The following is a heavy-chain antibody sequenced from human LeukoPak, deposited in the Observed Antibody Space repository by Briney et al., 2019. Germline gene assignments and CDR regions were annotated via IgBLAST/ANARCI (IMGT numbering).Heavy chain of an antibody. CDR3: ARGRISDDY. J-gene: IGHJ4*02. CDR1: TFTYSTFW. D-gene: IGHD2-15*01. V-gene: IGHV3-74*01. CDR2: INPDGSTT. Sequence: GGSLRLSCADSTFTYSTFWFHWIRQRPGKGLVWVSRINPDGSTTNYADSVKGRFTISRDNAKNSLYLQMNSLRAEDTAVYYCARGRISDDYWGQGTLVTVSS.